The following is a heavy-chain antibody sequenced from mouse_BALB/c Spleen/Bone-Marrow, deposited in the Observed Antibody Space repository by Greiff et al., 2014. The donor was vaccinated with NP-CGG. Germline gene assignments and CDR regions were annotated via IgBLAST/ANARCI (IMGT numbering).Heavy chain of an antibody. D-gene: IGHD2-2*01. Sequence: QVQLQQSGAELVKPGASVKLSCKASGYTFTSYWMHWVKQRPGQGLEWIGEINPSNGRTNYNEKFKSKATVTVDKSSSTAYMQLSSLTSEDSAVYDCARDCGYDAGFAWFVYWGQGTLVTVSA. CDR1: GYTFTSYW. J-gene: IGHJ3*01. CDR3: ARDCGYDAGFAWFVY. CDR2: INPSNGRT. V-gene: IGHV1S81*02.